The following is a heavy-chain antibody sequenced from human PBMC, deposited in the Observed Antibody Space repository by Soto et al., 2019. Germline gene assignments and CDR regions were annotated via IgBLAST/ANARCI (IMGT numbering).Heavy chain of an antibody. V-gene: IGHV4-59*01. CDR2: IYYSGST. D-gene: IGHD1-26*01. CDR1: GGSISSYY. J-gene: IGHJ4*02. CDR3: ARRYGGNFDY. Sequence: SETLSLTCTVSGGSISSYYWSWIRQPPGKGLEWIGYIYYSGSTNYNPSLKSRVTIKVDTSKNQFSLKLSSVTAADTAVYYCARRYGGNFDYWGQGTLVTVSS.